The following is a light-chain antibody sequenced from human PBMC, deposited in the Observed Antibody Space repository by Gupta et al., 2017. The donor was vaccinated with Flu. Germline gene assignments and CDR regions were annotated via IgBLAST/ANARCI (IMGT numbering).Light chain of an antibody. CDR2: HYS. CDR3: QAWDSSTYV. CDR1: ELRYKD. Sequence: TCSGDELRYKDVCWYQRKPGQSPVLVIYHYSLRPSGIPERFSGSISGNTATLTISGTQAMDEADYFCQAWDSSTYVFGTGTTVTVL. J-gene: IGLJ1*01. V-gene: IGLV3-1*01.